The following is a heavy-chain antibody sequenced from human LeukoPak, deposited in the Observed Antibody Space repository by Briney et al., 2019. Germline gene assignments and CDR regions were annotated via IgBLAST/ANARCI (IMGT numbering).Heavy chain of an antibody. D-gene: IGHD4-23*01. V-gene: IGHV4-59*08. J-gene: IGHJ2*01. Sequence: PSETLSLTCTVSGGSISSYYWSWIRQPPGKGLEWIGYIYYSGSTNYNPSLKSRVTISVDTSKNQFSLKLSSVTAADTAVYYCARLSWTTVVTPFSDSTEDNWYFDLWGRGTLVTVSS. CDR2: IYYSGST. CDR3: ARLSWTTVVTPFSDSTEDNWYFDL. CDR1: GGSISSYY.